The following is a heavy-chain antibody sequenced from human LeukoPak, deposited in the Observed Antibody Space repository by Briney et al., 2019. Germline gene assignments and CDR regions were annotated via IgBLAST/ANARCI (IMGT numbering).Heavy chain of an antibody. CDR1: GFTFSSYG. Sequence: PGGSLRLSCAASGFTFSSYGMHWVRQAPGKGLEWVAVIWYDGSNKYYADSVKGRFTISRDNSKNTLYLQMNSLRAEDTAVYYCARGAYGSGSYYLDYWGQGTLVTVSS. CDR2: IWYDGSNK. D-gene: IGHD3-10*01. V-gene: IGHV3-33*08. J-gene: IGHJ4*02. CDR3: ARGAYGSGSYYLDY.